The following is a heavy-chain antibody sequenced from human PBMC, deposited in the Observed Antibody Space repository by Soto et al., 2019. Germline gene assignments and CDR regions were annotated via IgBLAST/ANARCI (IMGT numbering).Heavy chain of an antibody. CDR3: AKGLYYYQTSGYPHY. D-gene: IGHD3-22*01. V-gene: IGHV3-9*01. Sequence: SLRLSCAASGFTFPDYTMHWVRQAPGKGLEWVSGISWNSGSIDYADSVKGRFIISRDDAKNCLYLQMNSLRAEDTAFYYCAKGLYYYQTSGYPHYWGQGTLVTVSS. CDR1: GFTFPDYT. CDR2: ISWNSGSI. J-gene: IGHJ4*02.